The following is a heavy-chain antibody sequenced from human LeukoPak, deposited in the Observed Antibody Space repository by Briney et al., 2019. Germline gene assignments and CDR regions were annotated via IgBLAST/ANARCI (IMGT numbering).Heavy chain of an antibody. CDR1: GFTFSSYS. D-gene: IGHD2-8*01. Sequence: GGSLRLSCATSGFTFSSYSMNWVRQAPGKGLEWVSSISSSSSYIYYADSVKGRFTISRDNAKNSLYLQMNSLRAEDTAVYYCARDSQSMLIVLMVYAGSDAFDIWGQGTMVTVSS. CDR3: ARDSQSMLIVLMVYAGSDAFDI. V-gene: IGHV3-21*01. J-gene: IGHJ3*02. CDR2: ISSSSSYI.